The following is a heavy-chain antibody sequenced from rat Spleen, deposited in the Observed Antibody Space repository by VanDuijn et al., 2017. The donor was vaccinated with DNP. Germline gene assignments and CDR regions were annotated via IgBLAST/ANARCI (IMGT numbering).Heavy chain of an antibody. D-gene: IGHD5-1*01. V-gene: IGHV3-3*01. CDR3: AIQLGVFDY. J-gene: IGHJ2*01. CDR1: GYSITSGFR. Sequence: EVQLQESGPGLVKPSQSLSLTCSVTGYSITSGFRWTWIRKFPGNKLEWMGYINSEGRTDYNPSLKSLVSITRDTSKNQFFLQINSVTVEDTATYYCAIQLGVFDYWGQGVMGTVSS. CDR2: INSEGRT.